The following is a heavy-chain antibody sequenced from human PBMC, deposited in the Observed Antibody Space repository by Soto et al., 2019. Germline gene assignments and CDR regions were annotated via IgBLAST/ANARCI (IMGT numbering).Heavy chain of an antibody. CDR2: ITNRGTHT. D-gene: IGHD5-12*01. V-gene: IGHV3-21*06. J-gene: IGHJ5*01. CDR1: GFSFSSYT. CDR3: ARAHEVAWFDS. Sequence: GGSLRHSCTASGFSFSSYTMNWGRQAPGKGLQWVASITNRGTHTYSADSVKGRFTISRDNDKNSLYLQMNNLRAEDTATYYCARAHEVAWFDSWGLGTLVTVSS.